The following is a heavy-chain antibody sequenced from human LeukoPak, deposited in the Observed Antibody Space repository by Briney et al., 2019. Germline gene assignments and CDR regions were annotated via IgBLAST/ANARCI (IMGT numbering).Heavy chain of an antibody. V-gene: IGHV3-23*01. CDR3: AKEIKVVPAADNWFDP. D-gene: IGHD2-2*01. J-gene: IGHJ5*02. Sequence: GGSLRLSCAASGFTFSSYAMSWVRQAPGKGLEWVSAISGSGGSTYYADSVKGRFTISRDNSKNTLYLQMNSLRAEDTAVYYCAKEIKVVPAADNWFDPWGQGTLVTVSS. CDR1: GFTFSSYA. CDR2: ISGSGGST.